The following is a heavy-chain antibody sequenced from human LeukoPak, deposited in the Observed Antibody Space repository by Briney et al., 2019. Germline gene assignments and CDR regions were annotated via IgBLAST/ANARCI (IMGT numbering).Heavy chain of an antibody. Sequence: GGSLRLSCSASGFSFSNYAMHWVRQAPGKGLEYVAAITINIDRTFYTDSVNGRFTISRDNSRNTLYLQMSSLRPEDTALYYCVKPARGSGIQYGLDSWGQGTLVTVSS. CDR3: VKPARGSGIQYGLDS. CDR1: GFSFSNYA. J-gene: IGHJ4*02. D-gene: IGHD3-10*01. CDR2: ITINIDRT. V-gene: IGHV3-64D*06.